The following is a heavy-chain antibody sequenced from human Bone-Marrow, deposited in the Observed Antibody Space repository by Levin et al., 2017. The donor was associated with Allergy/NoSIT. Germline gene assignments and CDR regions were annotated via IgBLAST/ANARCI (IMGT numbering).Heavy chain of an antibody. J-gene: IGHJ6*02. CDR2: IRGKGFGGTT. Sequence: GESLKISCKASGFTFGDYAMSWVRQAPGKGLEWIGFIRGKGFGGTTEYAASVKGRFTISRDDSKSIVYLQMNSLKTEDTAVYYCTRDECTSASGYAGTVGNSYDYGMDVWGQGTTVTVSS. CDR3: TRDECTSASGYAGTVGNSYDYGMDV. CDR1: GFTFGDYA. D-gene: IGHD2-2*01. V-gene: IGHV3-49*04.